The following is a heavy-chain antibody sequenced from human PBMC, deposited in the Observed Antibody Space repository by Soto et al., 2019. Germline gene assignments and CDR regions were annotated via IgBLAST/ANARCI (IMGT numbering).Heavy chain of an antibody. D-gene: IGHD6-13*01. CDR3: ARAGWSDSWYFGY. CDR1: DGSISNYY. CDR2: IFYSGIT. V-gene: IGHV4-59*01. Sequence: PSETLSLTCTVSDGSISNYYWSWIRQPPGKGLEWIGYIFYSGITNYNPSLKSRVTISVDTSNNQFSLKLSSVTAADTAVYYCARAGWSDSWYFGYWGQGSLVTVSS. J-gene: IGHJ4*02.